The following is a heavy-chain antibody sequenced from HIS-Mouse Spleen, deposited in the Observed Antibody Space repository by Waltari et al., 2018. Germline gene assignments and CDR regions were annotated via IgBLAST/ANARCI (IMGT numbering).Heavy chain of an antibody. V-gene: IGHV3-30*18. D-gene: IGHD3-16*01. CDR3: AKAPRGTGFDY. J-gene: IGHJ4*02. CDR1: GFTFSSYG. CDR2: ISYDGRTK. Sequence: QVQLVESGGGVVQPGRSLRLSCAASGFTFSSYGMHWVRQAPGKGLEWVGVISYDGRTKYYADSVKGRFTISRDNSKNTLYLQMNSLRAEDTAVYYCAKAPRGTGFDYWGQGTLVTVSS.